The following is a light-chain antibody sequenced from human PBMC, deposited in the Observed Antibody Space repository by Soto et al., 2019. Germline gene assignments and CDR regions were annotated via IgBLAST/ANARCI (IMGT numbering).Light chain of an antibody. Sequence: QSVLTQPPSVSAAPGQTVTISCSGSSSNIGNNYVSWYQQLPGTAPKLLIYENNKRPSVIPDRFSGSKSGTSATLGITGLQTGDEADYYCGTWDSSLSGVVFGGGTKLTVL. CDR3: GTWDSSLSGVV. CDR1: SSNIGNNY. CDR2: ENN. V-gene: IGLV1-51*02. J-gene: IGLJ2*01.